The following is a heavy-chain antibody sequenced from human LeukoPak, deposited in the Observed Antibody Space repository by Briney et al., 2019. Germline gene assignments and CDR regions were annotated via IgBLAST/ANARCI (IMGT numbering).Heavy chain of an antibody. Sequence: PSETLSLTCTVSGGSISSYYWSWIRQPPGKGLEWIGYIYYSGSTNYNPSLKSRVTISVDTSKNQFSLKLSSVTAADAAVYYCARVRGYSYGYAFDIWGQGTMVTVSS. J-gene: IGHJ3*02. CDR1: GGSISSYY. CDR2: IYYSGST. D-gene: IGHD5-18*01. CDR3: ARVRGYSYGYAFDI. V-gene: IGHV4-59*01.